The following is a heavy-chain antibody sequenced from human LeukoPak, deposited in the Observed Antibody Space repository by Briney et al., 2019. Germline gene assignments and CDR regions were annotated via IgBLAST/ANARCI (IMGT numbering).Heavy chain of an antibody. J-gene: IGHJ4*02. D-gene: IGHD3-22*01. CDR3: ARDGIDSDYYDSSGYYYGGY. V-gene: IGHV1-69*13. Sequence: ASVKVSCKASGGTFSSYAISWVRQAPEQGLEWMGGIIPIFGTANYAQKFQGRVTITADESTSTAYMELSSLRSEDTAVYYCARDGIDSDYYDSSGYYYGGYWGQGTLVTVSS. CDR2: IIPIFGTA. CDR1: GGTFSSYA.